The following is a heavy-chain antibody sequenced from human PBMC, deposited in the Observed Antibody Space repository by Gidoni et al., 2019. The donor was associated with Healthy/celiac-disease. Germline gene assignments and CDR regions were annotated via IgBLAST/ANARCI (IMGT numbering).Heavy chain of an antibody. J-gene: IGHJ2*01. CDR2: IYYSGST. CDR3: ARDAPHYGGNSEHWYFDL. CDR1: GGSISSGGYY. V-gene: IGHV4-31*03. Sequence: QVQLQESGPGLVKPSQTLSLTCTVSGGSISSGGYYWRWIRQHPGKGLEWIGYIYYSGSTYYNPALKSRVTISVDTSKNQFSLKLSSVTAADTAVYYCARDAPHYGGNSEHWYFDLWGRGTLVTVSS. D-gene: IGHD4-17*01.